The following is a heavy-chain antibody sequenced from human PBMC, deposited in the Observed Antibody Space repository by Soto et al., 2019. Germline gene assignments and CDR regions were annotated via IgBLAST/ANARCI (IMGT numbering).Heavy chain of an antibody. Sequence: ASVKVSCKASGYTFSEHGFSWVRQGPGQGLEWLGWISAYTGVTDYAQKFQGRLTLTTDTSTSTAYMELRSLRAEDTAVYYCAKVTRRLVVVSYNFDYWGQGTLVTVSS. CDR2: ISAYTGVT. J-gene: IGHJ4*02. D-gene: IGHD3-22*01. CDR3: AKVTRRLVVVSYNFDY. CDR1: GYTFSEHG. V-gene: IGHV1-18*01.